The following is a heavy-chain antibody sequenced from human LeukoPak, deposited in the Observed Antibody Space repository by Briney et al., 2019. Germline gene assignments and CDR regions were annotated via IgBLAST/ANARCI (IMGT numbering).Heavy chain of an antibody. V-gene: IGHV3-23*01. CDR3: TTLPSTYYYGSGTIGGYYYYYMDV. D-gene: IGHD3-10*01. J-gene: IGHJ6*03. CDR1: GFTFSSYA. Sequence: GGSLRLSCAASGFTFSSYAMSWVRQAPGKGLEWVSAISGSGGSTYYADSVKGRFTISRDNSKNTLYLQMNSLKTEDTAVYYCTTLPSTYYYGSGTIGGYYYYYMDVWGKGTTVTISS. CDR2: ISGSGGST.